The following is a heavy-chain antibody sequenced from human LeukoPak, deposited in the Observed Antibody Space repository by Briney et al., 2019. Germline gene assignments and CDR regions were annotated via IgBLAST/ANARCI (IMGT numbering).Heavy chain of an antibody. J-gene: IGHJ4*02. CDR3: ATAQLGGSYDY. CDR1: GFTFSSYN. D-gene: IGHD1-26*01. V-gene: IGHV3-64*01. Sequence: GGSLRLSCAASGFTFSSYNMHWVRQAPGKGLEYDSAISAEGGSTYYTNSVKGRFTISRDNSKHTLYLQMGSLRTEDMAVYYCATAQLGGSYDYWGQGTLVTVSS. CDR2: ISAEGGST.